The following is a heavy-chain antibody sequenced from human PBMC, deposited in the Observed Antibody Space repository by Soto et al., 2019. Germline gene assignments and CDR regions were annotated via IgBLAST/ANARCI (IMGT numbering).Heavy chain of an antibody. CDR3: ATDFSAIAAAGVLDY. Sequence: ASVKVSCKVSGYTLTELSMHWVRQAPGKGLEWMGGFDPEDGGTIYAQKFQGRVTMTEDTSTDTAYMELSSLRSEDTAVYYCATDFSAIAAAGVLDYWGQGTLVTVSS. V-gene: IGHV1-24*01. CDR2: FDPEDGGT. D-gene: IGHD6-13*01. CDR1: GYTLTELS. J-gene: IGHJ4*02.